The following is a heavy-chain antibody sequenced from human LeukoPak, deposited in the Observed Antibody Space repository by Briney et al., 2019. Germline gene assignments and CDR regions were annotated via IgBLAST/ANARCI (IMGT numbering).Heavy chain of an antibody. CDR1: GYTFTSYY. CDR3: ARVRGSYRYFDY. D-gene: IGHD1-26*01. CDR2: INPSGGST. J-gene: IGHJ4*02. V-gene: IGHV1-46*01. Sequence: ASVKVSCKASGYTFTSYYMHWVRQAPGQGLEWIGIINPSGGSTSYAQKFQGRVTMTRDTSTSTVYMELSSLRSEDTAVYYCARVRGSYRYFDYWGQGTLVTVSS.